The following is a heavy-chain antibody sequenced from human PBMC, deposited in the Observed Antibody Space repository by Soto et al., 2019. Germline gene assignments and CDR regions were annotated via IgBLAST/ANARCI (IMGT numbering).Heavy chain of an antibody. D-gene: IGHD6-13*01. V-gene: IGHV1-69*01. CDR2: IVPIRRAA. J-gene: IGHJ4*02. CDR3: VRDSGAKLSSS. CDR1: GGTFSSYR. Sequence: QVQLVQSGAEVKKTGSSVRVSCKASGGTFSSYRLNWLRQAPGHGLEWVGGIVPIRRAAEYAQGFQGRVTITADETPRTSYMELRSLKSQDTAVYYCVRDSGAKLSSSWGQGTLVTVSS.